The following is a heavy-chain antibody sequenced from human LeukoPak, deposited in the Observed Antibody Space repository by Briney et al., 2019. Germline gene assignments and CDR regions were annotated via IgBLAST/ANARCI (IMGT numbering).Heavy chain of an antibody. J-gene: IGHJ5*01. CDR1: GFSFSSFG. V-gene: IGHV3-30*02. CDR2: IGYSGTNT. D-gene: IGHD7-27*01. Sequence: GGSLRLSCAESGFSFSSFGMHWVRQAPGEGLGWVAYIGYSGTNTHYADSVKGRFTISRDNSKNTVHLQMNSLRAADTALYSCARDLTGAYCIASWGQGTLVTVSS. CDR3: ARDLTGAYCIAS.